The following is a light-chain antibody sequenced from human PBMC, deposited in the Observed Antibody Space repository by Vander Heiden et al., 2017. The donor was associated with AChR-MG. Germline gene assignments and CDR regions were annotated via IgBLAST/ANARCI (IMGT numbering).Light chain of an antibody. Sequence: EIVMTQSPATLSVSPGEGATLSCSASQSIGSNLAWYQQKPGQPPRLLIYGTSTRASGLPATFRGSGSGTEFTLTITSLQSEDFAVYYCHQDDDWPQTFGRGTKLDMK. J-gene: IGKJ2*01. CDR1: QSIGSN. V-gene: IGKV3-15*01. CDR3: HQDDDWPQT. CDR2: GTS.